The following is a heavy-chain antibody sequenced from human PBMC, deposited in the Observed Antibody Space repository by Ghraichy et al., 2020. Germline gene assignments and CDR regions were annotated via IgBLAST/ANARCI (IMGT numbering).Heavy chain of an antibody. CDR1: GGSISNYY. Sequence: ETLSLTCTVSGGSISNYYWTWIRQPPGKGLEWIANTHYSGRSNYSPSLKSRLTISLDMSKNQFSLTLSSVTAADTAVYFCARHGYGVTPWFDPWGQGTLVTVSS. V-gene: IGHV4-59*08. D-gene: IGHD4-17*01. CDR2: THYSGRS. CDR3: ARHGYGVTPWFDP. J-gene: IGHJ5*02.